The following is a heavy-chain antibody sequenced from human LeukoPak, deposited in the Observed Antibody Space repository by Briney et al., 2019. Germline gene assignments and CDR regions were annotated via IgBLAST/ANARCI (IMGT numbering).Heavy chain of an antibody. V-gene: IGHV3-7*01. CDR3: ATSYDSSGCD. Sequence: PGRSLRLSCTASGFTFSSFWMAWVRQAPGKGLEWVANIKPDGSVQFYGDSVKGRFTISRDNAKNSLYLQMNNLRAEDTALYYCATSYDSSGCDWGQGTLVTVSS. J-gene: IGHJ4*02. D-gene: IGHD3-22*01. CDR1: GFTFSSFW. CDR2: IKPDGSVQ.